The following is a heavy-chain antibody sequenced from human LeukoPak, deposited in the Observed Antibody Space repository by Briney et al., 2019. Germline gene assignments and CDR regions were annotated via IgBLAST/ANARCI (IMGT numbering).Heavy chain of an antibody. CDR1: GYTFTSYD. Sequence: GASVTVSCKASGYTFTSYDINWVRQAPGQGLEWMGWMNPNSGNTDYAQKFQGRVTMTRNTSISTAYMELSSLRSEDTAVYYCARKVTAIRGDWFDPWGQGALVTVSS. V-gene: IGHV1-8*01. CDR3: ARKVTAIRGDWFDP. D-gene: IGHD2-21*02. CDR2: MNPNSGNT. J-gene: IGHJ5*02.